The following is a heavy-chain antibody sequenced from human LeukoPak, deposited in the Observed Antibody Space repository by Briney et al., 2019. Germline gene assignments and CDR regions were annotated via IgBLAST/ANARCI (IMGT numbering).Heavy chain of an antibody. V-gene: IGHV1-69*05. CDR2: FIPIFGTA. CDR3: GRDYHLGGIDV. Sequence: SVKVSCKASGGTFSSYALGSVRQAPGQGLEWMGGFIPIFGTANNAQRIQGKVTMTTDTSTNTAYMELRSLRSDDTAVYYCGRDYHLGGIDVWGQGTTVTVSS. D-gene: IGHD3-3*02. J-gene: IGHJ6*02. CDR1: GGTFSSYA.